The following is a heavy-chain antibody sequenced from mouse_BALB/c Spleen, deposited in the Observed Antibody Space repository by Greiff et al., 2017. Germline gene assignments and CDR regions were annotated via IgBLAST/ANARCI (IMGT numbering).Heavy chain of an antibody. CDR2: IYPYNGGT. Sequence: VQLQQSGPELVKPGASVKISCKASGYTFTDYNMHWVKQSHGKSLEWIGYIYPYNGGTGYDQKFKSKATLTVDNSSSTAYMELRSLTSEDSAVYYCAREGYYRYDDGAWFAYWGQGTLVTVSA. J-gene: IGHJ3*01. V-gene: IGHV1S29*02. D-gene: IGHD2-14*01. CDR3: AREGYYRYDDGAWFAY. CDR1: GYTFTDYN.